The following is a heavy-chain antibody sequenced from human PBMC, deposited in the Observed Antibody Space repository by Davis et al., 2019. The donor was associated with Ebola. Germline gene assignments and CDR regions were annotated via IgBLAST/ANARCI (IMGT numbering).Heavy chain of an antibody. CDR1: GYRFTDYW. CDR2: IDPRVSHT. J-gene: IGHJ5*02. V-gene: IGHV5-10-1*01. Sequence: GESLKISCEGSGYRFTDYWINWVRQMPGKGLEWMGYIDPRVSHTNYSPAFQGHVSFSVDKSIGTAYLHLSSLKASDTAMYYCARRYSLPEGWLDPWGQGTLVTVSS. D-gene: IGHD2-2*01. CDR3: ARRYSLPEGWLDP.